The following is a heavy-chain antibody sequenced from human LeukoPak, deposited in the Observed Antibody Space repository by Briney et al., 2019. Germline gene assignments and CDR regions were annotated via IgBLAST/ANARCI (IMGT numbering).Heavy chain of an antibody. CDR2: ISPSGST. CDR3: ARGGPYNWNYQAGNWFDP. Sequence: PSETLSLTCAVYSGSFSGYYWSWIRQPPGKGLEWIGEISPSGSTTYNPSLKTRVTISTDTSKNQFSLKLSSVTAADTAVYYCARGGPYNWNYQAGNWFDPWGQGTLVTVSS. D-gene: IGHD1-7*01. CDR1: SGSFSGYY. J-gene: IGHJ5*02. V-gene: IGHV4-34*01.